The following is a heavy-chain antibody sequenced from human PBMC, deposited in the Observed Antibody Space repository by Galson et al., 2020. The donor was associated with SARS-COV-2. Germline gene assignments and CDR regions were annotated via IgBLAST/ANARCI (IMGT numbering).Heavy chain of an antibody. Sequence: SETLSLTCAVYGGSFSGYYWSWIRQPPGKGLEWIGEINHSGSTNYNPSLKSRVTISVDTSKNQFSLKLSSVTAADTAVYYCARGLGIAAAPHANWFDPWGQGTLVTVSS. D-gene: IGHD6-13*01. CDR1: GGSFSGYY. J-gene: IGHJ5*02. CDR3: ARGLGIAAAPHANWFDP. CDR2: INHSGST. V-gene: IGHV4-34*01.